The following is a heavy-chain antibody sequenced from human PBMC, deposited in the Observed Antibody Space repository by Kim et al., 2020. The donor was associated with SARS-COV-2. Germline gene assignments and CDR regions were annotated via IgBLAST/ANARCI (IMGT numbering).Heavy chain of an antibody. CDR2: IWYDGSNK. D-gene: IGHD4-17*01. V-gene: IGHV3-33*01. Sequence: GGSLRLSCAASGFTFSSYGMHWVRQAPGKGLEWVAVIWYDGSNKYYADSVKGRFTISRDNSKNTLYLQMNSLRAEDTAVYYCARDTEHSSPHDYGGLSGGMDVWGQGTTVTVSS. CDR1: GFTFSSYG. CDR3: ARDTEHSSPHDYGGLSGGMDV. J-gene: IGHJ6*02.